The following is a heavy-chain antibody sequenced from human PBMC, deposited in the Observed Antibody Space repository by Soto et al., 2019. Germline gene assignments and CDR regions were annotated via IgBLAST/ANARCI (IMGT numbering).Heavy chain of an antibody. D-gene: IGHD3-10*01. Sequence: QVQLVESGGGLVKPGGSLRLSCAAPGFTFSDYYMSWIRQAPGKGLGWVSYISSSGSTIYYADSVKGRFTISRDNAKNSLYLQMNSLRAEDTAVYYCARTMVRGVMTLQHYYYMDVWGKGTTVTVSS. CDR2: ISSSGSTI. CDR1: GFTFSDYY. J-gene: IGHJ6*03. CDR3: ARTMVRGVMTLQHYYYMDV. V-gene: IGHV3-11*01.